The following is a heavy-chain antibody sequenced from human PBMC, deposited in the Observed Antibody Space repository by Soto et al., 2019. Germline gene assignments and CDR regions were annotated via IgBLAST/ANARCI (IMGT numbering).Heavy chain of an antibody. V-gene: IGHV3-30-3*01. D-gene: IGHD6-13*01. J-gene: IGHJ4*02. CDR2: ISYDGSNK. CDR3: AREFFSLKQQLVQTRITPGSPIGY. CDR1: GFTFSSYA. Sequence: GGSLRLSCAASGFTFSSYAMHWVRQAPGKGLEWVAVISYDGSNKYYADSVKGRFTISRDNSKNTLYLQMNSLRAEDTDVYYCAREFFSLKQQLVQTRITPGSPIGYWGQGTLVTVSS.